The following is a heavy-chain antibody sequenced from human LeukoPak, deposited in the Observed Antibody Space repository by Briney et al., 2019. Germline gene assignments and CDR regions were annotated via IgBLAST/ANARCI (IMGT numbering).Heavy chain of an antibody. J-gene: IGHJ4*01. CDR3: ARYDYYGSGSPDY. CDR2: IYYSGST. CDR1: GGSIGTTSYY. V-gene: IGHV4-39*01. Sequence: SETLSLTCIVSGGSIGTTSYYWGWIRQPPGKGLEWIGSIYYSGSTYYTPSLKSRVTISVDTSKNQFSLKLTSVTAADTAVYYCARYDYYGSGSPDYWGQGTLVTVSS. D-gene: IGHD3-10*01.